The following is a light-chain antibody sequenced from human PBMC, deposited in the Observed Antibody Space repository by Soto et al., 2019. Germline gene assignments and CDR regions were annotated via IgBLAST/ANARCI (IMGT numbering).Light chain of an antibody. CDR1: RGITNY. Sequence: DIQMTHFPSSMSPSLGQRLTITCRAIRGITNYSSWYQQKPGRVSRLQFYSQSTLHSGLRLRFSGSGSGTDFPLTISRLQPEDVATYYCQKYNWAPWTFGQGTKVDIK. J-gene: IGKJ1*01. V-gene: IGKV1-27*01. CDR2: SQS. CDR3: QKYNWAPWT.